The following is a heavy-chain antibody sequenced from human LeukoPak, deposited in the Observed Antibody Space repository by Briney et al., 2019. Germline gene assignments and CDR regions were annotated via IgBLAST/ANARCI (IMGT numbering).Heavy chain of an antibody. CDR3: AKHLYNSGLWYFDY. CDR2: IFGSGGST. V-gene: IGHV3-23*01. J-gene: IGHJ4*02. Sequence: GGSLRLSCAVSGFTLSSYGMSWVRQAPGKGLEWISGIFGSGGSTKYAGSVKGRFTISRDTSKNTLYLQMNSLRVEDTAVYYCAKHLYNSGLWYFDYWGQGTLVTVSA. CDR1: GFTLSSYG. D-gene: IGHD6-19*01.